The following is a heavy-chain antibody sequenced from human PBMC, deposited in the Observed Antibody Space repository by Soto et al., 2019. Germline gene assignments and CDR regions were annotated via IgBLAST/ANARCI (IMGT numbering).Heavy chain of an antibody. CDR3: ARDGRVLEWLVSYYYYYGMDV. CDR2: ISYDGSNK. V-gene: IGHV3-30-3*01. CDR1: GFTFSSYA. J-gene: IGHJ6*01. Sequence: QVQLVESGGGVVQPGRSLRLSCAASGFTFSSYAMHWVRQAPGKGLEWVAVISYDGSNKYYADSVKGRFTISRDNSKNTLYLQMNSLRAEDTAVYYCARDGRVLEWLVSYYYYYGMDVW. D-gene: IGHD3-3*01.